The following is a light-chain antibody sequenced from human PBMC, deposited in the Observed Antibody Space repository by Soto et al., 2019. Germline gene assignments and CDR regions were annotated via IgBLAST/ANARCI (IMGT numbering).Light chain of an antibody. V-gene: IGKV3-20*01. CDR1: QSVSSSY. CDR2: GSS. CDR3: QQYGSSLFT. Sequence: EIELTQSPGTLSLSPGDRATLSCRASQSVSSSYLAWYQQKPGQAPRLLIYGSSSRATGIPDRFSGSGSATDFTLTISRLEPEDVAVYYCQQYGSSLFTFGPGTKVDIK. J-gene: IGKJ3*01.